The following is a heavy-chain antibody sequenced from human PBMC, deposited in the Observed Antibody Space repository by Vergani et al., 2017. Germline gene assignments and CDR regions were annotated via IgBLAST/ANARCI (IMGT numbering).Heavy chain of an antibody. CDR2: IIPILGIA. D-gene: IGHD6-13*01. CDR1: GGTFSSYT. V-gene: IGHV1-69*08. J-gene: IGHJ4*02. Sequence: QVQLVQSGAEVKKPGSSVKVSCKASGGTFSSYTISWVRQAPGQGLEWMGRIIPILGIANYAQKFQGRVTITADKSTSTAYMELSSLRSEDTAVYYCAREPYSSSSSGHFDYWGQGTLVTVSS. CDR3: AREPYSSSSSGHFDY.